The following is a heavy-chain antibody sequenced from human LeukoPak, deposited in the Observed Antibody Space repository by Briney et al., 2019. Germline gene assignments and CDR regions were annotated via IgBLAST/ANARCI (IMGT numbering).Heavy chain of an antibody. J-gene: IGHJ5*02. D-gene: IGHD1-1*01. CDR1: GGSISSGSYY. CDR3: ATTTGGPYNWFDP. CDR2: IYTSGST. V-gene: IGHV4-61*02. Sequence: SETLSLTCTVSGGSISSGSYYWSWIRQPAGKGLEWIGRIYTSGSTNYSPSLKSRVTISVDTSKNQLSLKLSSVTAADTAVYYCATTTGGPYNWFDPWGQGTLVTVSS.